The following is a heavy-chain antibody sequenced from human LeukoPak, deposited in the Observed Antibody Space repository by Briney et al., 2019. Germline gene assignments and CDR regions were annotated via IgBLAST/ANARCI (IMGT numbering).Heavy chain of an antibody. D-gene: IGHD1-1*01. CDR3: ARGDVETSSYYYYYYMDV. Sequence: GASVKVSCKASGYTFTGYYIHWVRQAPGQGLEWMGWINPNSGGTNYAQKFQGRVTMTRDTSISTAYMELSRLRSDDTAVYYCARGDVETSSYYYYYYMDVWGKGTTVTISS. CDR1: GYTFTGYY. V-gene: IGHV1-2*02. CDR2: INPNSGGT. J-gene: IGHJ6*03.